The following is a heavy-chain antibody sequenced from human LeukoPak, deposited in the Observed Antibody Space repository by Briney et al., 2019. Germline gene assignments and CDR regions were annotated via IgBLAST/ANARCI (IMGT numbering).Heavy chain of an antibody. J-gene: IGHJ6*03. D-gene: IGHD3-3*01. V-gene: IGHV4-61*02. CDR3: ASSPGLRNPSRKNDFWSGYYGRSYYYYYYYMDV. Sequence: SETLSLTCTVSGGSISSGSYYWSWIRQPAGKGLEWIGRIYTSGSTNYNPSLKSRVTISVETSKIQFSLKLSSVTAADTAVYYCASSPGLRNPSRKNDFWSGYYGRSYYYYYYYMDVWGKGTTVTVSS. CDR1: GGSISSGSYY. CDR2: IYTSGST.